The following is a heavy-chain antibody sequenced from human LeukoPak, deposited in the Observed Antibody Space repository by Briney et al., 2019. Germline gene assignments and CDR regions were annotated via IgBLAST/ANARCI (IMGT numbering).Heavy chain of an antibody. J-gene: IGHJ6*03. CDR3: AKDSAFYSIDV. Sequence: GGSLRLSCAASGFTFSSYAVSWVRQAPGKGLERVSAISGSGGSTYYADSVKGRFTISRDNSKDTLYLQMNSLKGDDTAVYYCAKDSAFYSIDVWGKGTTVIISS. V-gene: IGHV3-23*01. CDR2: ISGSGGST. D-gene: IGHD2-21*01. CDR1: GFTFSSYA.